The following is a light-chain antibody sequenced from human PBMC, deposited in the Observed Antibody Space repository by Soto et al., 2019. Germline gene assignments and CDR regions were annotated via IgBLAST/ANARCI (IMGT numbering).Light chain of an antibody. CDR3: QKYNSVPVT. Sequence: DIQMTQSPSSLSASVGDRVTITCRASQGIWNYLAWYQQKPGTVPKLLIYSASTLQSGVPSRFSGSGSGTDFTLTISSLQPEDVATYYCQKYNSVPVTFGQGTRLENK. CDR2: SAS. CDR1: QGIWNY. V-gene: IGKV1-27*01. J-gene: IGKJ5*01.